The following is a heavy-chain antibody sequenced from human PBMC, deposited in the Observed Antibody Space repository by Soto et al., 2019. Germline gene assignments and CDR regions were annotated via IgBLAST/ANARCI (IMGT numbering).Heavy chain of an antibody. V-gene: IGHV3-64*01. CDR3: ARPSSGWENWFDP. D-gene: IGHD6-19*01. Sequence: PGGSLRLSCAASGFTFSSYAMHWVRQAPGKGLEYVSVISSNGGSTYYANSVKGRFTISRGNSKNTLYLQMNSLRAEDTAVYYCARPSSGWENWFDPWGQGTLVTVSS. J-gene: IGHJ5*02. CDR2: ISSNGGST. CDR1: GFTFSSYA.